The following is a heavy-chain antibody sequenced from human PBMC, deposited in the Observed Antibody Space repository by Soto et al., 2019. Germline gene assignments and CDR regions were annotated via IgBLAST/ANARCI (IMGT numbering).Heavy chain of an antibody. CDR2: INDSGHT. CDR3: AHHNGWAFDY. D-gene: IGHD6-19*01. V-gene: IGHV4-34*01. Sequence: SETLSLTCDVYGGSFSGNYWSWIRQPPGEGLKWIGEINDSGHTKFNPSLKSRVTMSVDTSKHQFSLKLSSVTAADTAVYYCAHHNGWAFDYWGRGTLVTVSS. CDR1: GGSFSGNY. J-gene: IGHJ4*02.